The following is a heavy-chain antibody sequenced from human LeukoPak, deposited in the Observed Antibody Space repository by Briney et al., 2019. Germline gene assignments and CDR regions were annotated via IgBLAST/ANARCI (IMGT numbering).Heavy chain of an antibody. J-gene: IGHJ4*02. D-gene: IGHD5-18*01. Sequence: PSETLSLTCAISGGSINNYYWSWIRQPPGKGLEWIGYIHYSGTTNYSPSLNSRVNISLDTAKNQFSLRLSSVTAADTAVYYCARQTAKNVDTARFDSWGQGTLVTVSS. V-gene: IGHV4-59*08. CDR1: GGSINNYY. CDR3: ARQTAKNVDTARFDS. CDR2: IHYSGTT.